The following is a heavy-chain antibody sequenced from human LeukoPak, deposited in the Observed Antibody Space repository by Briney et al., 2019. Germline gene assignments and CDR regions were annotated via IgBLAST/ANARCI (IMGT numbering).Heavy chain of an antibody. CDR2: FDPEDGET. D-gene: IGHD2-2*01. CDR3: ATAPPAYSSTMRHYYFDY. CDR1: GYTLTELS. Sequence: GASVKVSCKVSGYTLTELSMHWVRQAPGKGLEWMGGFDPEDGETIYAQKFQGRVTMTEDTSTDTAYMELSSLRSEDTAVYYCATAPPAYSSTMRHYYFDYWGQGTLVTVSS. V-gene: IGHV1-24*01. J-gene: IGHJ4*02.